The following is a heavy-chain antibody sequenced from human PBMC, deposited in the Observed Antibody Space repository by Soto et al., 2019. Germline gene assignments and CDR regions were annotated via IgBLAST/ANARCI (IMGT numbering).Heavy chain of an antibody. CDR3: ARGGEPLGYYGLDV. Sequence: SETLSLTCSVSGGSVRSGNHFWNWIRQPPGRGLEWLGYMYYTGVTNYNPSLKSRVRMSVDTSKNQFSLELTSLTAADTAVYYCARGGEPLGYYGLDVWGQGTTVTVSS. CDR2: MYYTGVT. J-gene: IGHJ6*02. V-gene: IGHV4-61*01. CDR1: GGSVRSGNHF.